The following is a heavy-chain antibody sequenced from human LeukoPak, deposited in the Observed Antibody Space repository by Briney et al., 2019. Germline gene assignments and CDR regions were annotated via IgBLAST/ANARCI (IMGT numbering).Heavy chain of an antibody. D-gene: IGHD3-10*01. J-gene: IGHJ4*02. CDR3: ARVSGLSMVRGVDY. CDR1: GYTVTSYY. V-gene: IGHV1-46*01. Sequence: ASVKVSCKASGYTVTSYYMHWVRQAPGQGLEWMAILNPSGGSSNYAQKFQGRVTMTRDTSTSTVYMELSSLRSEDTAVYYCARVSGLSMVRGVDYWGQGTLVTVSS. CDR2: LNPSGGSS.